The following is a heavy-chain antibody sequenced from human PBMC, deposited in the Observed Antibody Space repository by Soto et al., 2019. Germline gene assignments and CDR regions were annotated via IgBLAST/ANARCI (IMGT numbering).Heavy chain of an antibody. V-gene: IGHV1-69*02. CDR2: IIPILGIA. Sequence: GASVKVSCKASGGTFSSYTISWVRQAPGQGLEWMGRIIPILGIANYAQKFQGRVTITADKSTSTAYMELSSLRSEDTAVYYWARGSRDSSSWFDYWGQGTLVTVSS. J-gene: IGHJ4*02. CDR3: ARGSRDSSSWFDY. D-gene: IGHD6-13*01. CDR1: GGTFSSYT.